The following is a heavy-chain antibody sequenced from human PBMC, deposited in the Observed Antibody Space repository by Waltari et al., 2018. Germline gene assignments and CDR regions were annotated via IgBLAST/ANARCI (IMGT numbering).Heavy chain of an antibody. Sequence: EVQLVESGGGLVQPGGSLRLSCAASGFTFSGYWMSWVRQAPGKGLEWVANIKQDGSEKYYVDSVKGRFTISRDNAKNSLYLQMNSLRAEDTAVYYCARVSSMIVDYWGQGTLVTVSS. CDR1: GFTFSGYW. CDR2: IKQDGSEK. CDR3: ARVSSMIVDY. J-gene: IGHJ4*02. V-gene: IGHV3-7*01. D-gene: IGHD3-22*01.